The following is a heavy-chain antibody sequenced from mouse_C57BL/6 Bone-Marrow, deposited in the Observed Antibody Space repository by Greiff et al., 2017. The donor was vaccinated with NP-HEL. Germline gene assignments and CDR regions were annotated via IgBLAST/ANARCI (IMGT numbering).Heavy chain of an antibody. CDR2: INPSSGYT. CDR3: ARDYVYAMDY. D-gene: IGHD1-1*01. V-gene: IGHV1-4*01. J-gene: IGHJ4*01. CDR1: GYTFTSYT. Sequence: VQLQQSGAELARPGASVKMSCKASGYTFTSYTLHWVKQRPGQGLEWIGYINPSSGYTKYNQKFKDKATLTADKSSSTAYMQLSSLTSEDSAVYYCARDYVYAMDYWGQGTSVTVSS.